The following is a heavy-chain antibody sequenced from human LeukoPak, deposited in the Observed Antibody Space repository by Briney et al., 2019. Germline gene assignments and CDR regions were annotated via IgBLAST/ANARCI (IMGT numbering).Heavy chain of an antibody. CDR3: ARTPEGDFWSGYYQFDY. V-gene: IGHV3-33*01. CDR2: IWYDGSEK. J-gene: IGHJ4*02. CDR1: GFTFSTFG. D-gene: IGHD3-3*01. Sequence: GGSLRLSCAASGFTFSTFGMHWVRQAPGKGPEWVAVIWYDGSEKYYIDFAEGRFTISRDNSRNTLYLQMNSLRAEDTAVYYCARTPEGDFWSGYYQFDYWGQGTLVTVSS.